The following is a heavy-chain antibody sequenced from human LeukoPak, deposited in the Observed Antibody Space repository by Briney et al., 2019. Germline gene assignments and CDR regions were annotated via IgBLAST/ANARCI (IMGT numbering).Heavy chain of an antibody. J-gene: IGHJ4*02. Sequence: SETLSLTCAVSGDSISSNSWWSWVRLPPGKGLEWIGEIYHSGSTNYNPSLKSRVTISVDKSKNQFSLKLRSVTAADTAVYYCARKGLRSGYVPLDYWGQGTLVTVSS. CDR1: GDSISSNSW. CDR2: IYHSGST. D-gene: IGHD3-3*01. CDR3: ARKGLRSGYVPLDY. V-gene: IGHV4-4*02.